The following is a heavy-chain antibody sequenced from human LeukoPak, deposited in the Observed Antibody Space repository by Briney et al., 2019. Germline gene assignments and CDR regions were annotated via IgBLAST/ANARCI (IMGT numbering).Heavy chain of an antibody. CDR2: ISGNSVGT. CDR1: GFTFSSYA. J-gene: IGHJ3*02. V-gene: IGHV3-21*01. D-gene: IGHD3-9*01. Sequence: GSLRLSCAASGFTFSSYAMSWVRPAPGKGLEWVSSISGNSVGTYYADSVKGRFTISRDNAKNSLYLQMNSLRAEDTAVYYCARGLDDILTGRFDAFDIWGQGTMVTVSS. CDR3: ARGLDDILTGRFDAFDI.